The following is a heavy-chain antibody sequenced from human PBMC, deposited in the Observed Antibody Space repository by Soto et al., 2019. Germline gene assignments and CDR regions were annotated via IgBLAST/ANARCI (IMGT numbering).Heavy chain of an antibody. D-gene: IGHD3-16*02. J-gene: IGHJ4*02. CDR2: INAGNGNT. Sequence: QVPLVQSGAEVKKPGASVKVSCKASGYTFTSYAMHWVRQAPGQRLEWMGWINAGNGNTKYSQKFQGRVTITRDTSASTAYMELSSLRSEDTAVYYCARGGYDYIWGSYRPFDYWGQGTLVTVSS. V-gene: IGHV1-3*01. CDR3: ARGGYDYIWGSYRPFDY. CDR1: GYTFTSYA.